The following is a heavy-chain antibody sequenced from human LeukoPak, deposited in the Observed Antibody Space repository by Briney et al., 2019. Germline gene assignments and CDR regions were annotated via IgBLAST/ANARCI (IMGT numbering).Heavy chain of an antibody. V-gene: IGHV3-48*02. CDR1: GFTFSTYS. CDR2: ISGTSSLI. Sequence: GGSLRLSCAASGFTFSTYSMNWVRQAPGKGLEWVSYISGTSSLIYYADSVKGRFTISRDNAKNSLYLQMNSLRDEDTAVYYCARDRLIAAAGSTDLFDPWGQGTLVTVSS. D-gene: IGHD6-13*01. CDR3: ARDRLIAAAGSTDLFDP. J-gene: IGHJ5*02.